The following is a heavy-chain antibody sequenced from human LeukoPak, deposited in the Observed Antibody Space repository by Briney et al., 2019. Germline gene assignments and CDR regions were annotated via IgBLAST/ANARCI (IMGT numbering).Heavy chain of an antibody. D-gene: IGHD6-19*01. Sequence: PSETLSLTCGVSGGSISGTNWWSWVRQPPGQGLEWIGEISLRGLTNYNPSLRSRLAMSLDESKNQVSLNLTSVTAADTAVYYCSREGLAVFGTGFDYWGRGTPVTVSS. J-gene: IGHJ4*02. CDR3: SREGLAVFGTGFDY. CDR2: ISLRGLT. CDR1: GGSISGTNW. V-gene: IGHV4-4*02.